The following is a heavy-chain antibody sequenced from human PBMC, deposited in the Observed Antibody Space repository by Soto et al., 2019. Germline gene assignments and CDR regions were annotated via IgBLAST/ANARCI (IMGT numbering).Heavy chain of an antibody. J-gene: IGHJ6*01. D-gene: IGHD3-10*01. CDR1: GGSISSGDYY. CDR2: IYYSGST. Sequence: PSETLSLTCTVSGGSISSGDYYWSWIRQPPGKGLEWIGYIYYSGSTYYNPSLKSRAIISVDTSKNQFSLKLTSVTAEDTALYFCASSSFLGSGDLFHGLDVWGQGTTVTVSS. V-gene: IGHV4-30-4*01. CDR3: ASSSFLGSGDLFHGLDV.